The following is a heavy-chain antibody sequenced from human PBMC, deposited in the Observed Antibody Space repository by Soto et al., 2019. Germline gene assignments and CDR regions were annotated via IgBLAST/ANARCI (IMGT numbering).Heavy chain of an antibody. V-gene: IGHV1-2*04. J-gene: IGHJ5*02. CDR2: INPNSGGT. Sequence: ASVKVSCKASGYTFTGYYMHWVRQAPGQGLEWMGWINPNSGGTNYAQKFQGWVTMTRDTSISTAYMELSRLRSDDTAVYYCARDGSGGGIAAAGWFDPWGQGTLVTVSS. CDR3: ARDGSGGGIAAAGWFDP. D-gene: IGHD6-13*01. CDR1: GYTFTGYY.